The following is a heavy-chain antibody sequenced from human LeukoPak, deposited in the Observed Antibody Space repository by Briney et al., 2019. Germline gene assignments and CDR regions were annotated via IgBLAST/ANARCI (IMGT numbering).Heavy chain of an antibody. D-gene: IGHD3-10*01. CDR2: IYYSGST. CDR1: GGSISSSSYY. Sequence: SETLSLTCTVSGGSISSSSYYWGWIRQPPGKGLEWIGSIYYSGSTYYNPSLKSRVTISVDTSKNQFSLKLSSVTAADTAVYYCARGSITMVRGVITYYYYYMDVWGKGTTVTISS. V-gene: IGHV4-39*07. CDR3: ARGSITMVRGVITYYYYYMDV. J-gene: IGHJ6*03.